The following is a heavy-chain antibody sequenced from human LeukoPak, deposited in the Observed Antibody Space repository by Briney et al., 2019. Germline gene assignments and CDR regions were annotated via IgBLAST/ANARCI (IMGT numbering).Heavy chain of an antibody. J-gene: IGHJ4*02. CDR2: IRYDGSNK. D-gene: IGHD6-19*01. CDR3: AKDAVAGNRYFDY. V-gene: IGHV3-30*02. Sequence: PGGSLRPSCAASGFTFSSYGMHWVRQAPGKGLEWVAFIRYDGSNKYYADSVKGRFTISRDNSKNTLYLQMNSLRAEDTAVYYCAKDAVAGNRYFDYWGQGTLATVSS. CDR1: GFTFSSYG.